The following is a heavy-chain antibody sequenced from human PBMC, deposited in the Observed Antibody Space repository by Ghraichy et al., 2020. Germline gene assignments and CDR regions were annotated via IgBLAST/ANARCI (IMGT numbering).Heavy chain of an antibody. Sequence: GGSLRLSCAASGFTFSSYAMSWVRQAPGKGLEWVSAISGSGGSTYYADSVKGRFTISRDNSKNTLYLQMNSLRAEDTAVYYCAKPSAQHHEKYYYYYGMDVWGQGTTVTVSS. CDR2: ISGSGGST. CDR1: GFTFSSYA. J-gene: IGHJ6*02. CDR3: AKPSAQHHEKYYYYYGMDV. V-gene: IGHV3-23*01.